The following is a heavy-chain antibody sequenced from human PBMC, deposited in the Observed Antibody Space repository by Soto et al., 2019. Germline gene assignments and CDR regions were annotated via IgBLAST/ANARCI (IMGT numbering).Heavy chain of an antibody. J-gene: IGHJ3*02. V-gene: IGHV3-23*01. Sequence: GGSLRLSCAASGFTFSSYAMSWVRQAPGKGLEWVSAISGSGGSTYYADSVKGRFTISRDNSKNTLYLQMNSLRAEDTAVDYCAKPIAAAGTRVLDAFDIWGQGTMVTVSS. CDR2: ISGSGGST. D-gene: IGHD6-13*01. CDR1: GFTFSSYA. CDR3: AKPIAAAGTRVLDAFDI.